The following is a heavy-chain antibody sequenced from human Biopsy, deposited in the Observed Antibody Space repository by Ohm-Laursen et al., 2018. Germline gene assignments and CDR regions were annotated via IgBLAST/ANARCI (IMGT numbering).Heavy chain of an antibody. V-gene: IGHV4-4*07. D-gene: IGHD6-19*01. J-gene: IGHJ4*02. CDR1: GDSINNYY. Sequence: GTLSLTCTVSGDSINNYYWSWIRQPAGKGLEWIGRIYTSGSPNYNLSLESRVTMSVDMPKNQFSLKLSPVTAADTAIYYCARGMRSSGWPYFDSWGQGTLVTVSS. CDR3: ARGMRSSGWPYFDS. CDR2: IYTSGSP.